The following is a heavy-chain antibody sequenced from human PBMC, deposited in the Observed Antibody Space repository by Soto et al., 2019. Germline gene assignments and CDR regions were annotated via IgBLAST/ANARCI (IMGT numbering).Heavy chain of an antibody. CDR1: GGYISSYY. CDR3: ARQGFGPLHGLVDV. CDR2: VHHSWGS. J-gene: IGHJ6*02. D-gene: IGHD3-10*01. Sequence: QVQLQESGPGLVKPSETLSLSCTVSGGYISSYYWSWFRQSPGKRMEWIGYVHHSWGSSYNPSLQSRVAISLDTSKSQFSLKVTSVTATDTAVYYCARQGFGPLHGLVDVWGHGTTVTVSS. V-gene: IGHV4-59*08.